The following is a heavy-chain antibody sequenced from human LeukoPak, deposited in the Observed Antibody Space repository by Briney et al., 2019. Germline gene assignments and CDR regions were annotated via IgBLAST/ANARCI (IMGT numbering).Heavy chain of an antibody. J-gene: IGHJ4*02. CDR1: GGSFSSYY. CDR2: INHSGST. D-gene: IGHD3-10*01. V-gene: IGHV4-34*01. Sequence: SETLSLTCAVYGGSFSSYYWSWIRQPPGKGLEWIGEINHSGSTNYYPSLKSRVTISVDTSNNQFSLRLSSVTAADTAVYYCARLRAYYYGSGSYGGYFDYWGQGTLVTVSS. CDR3: ARLRAYYYGSGSYGGYFDY.